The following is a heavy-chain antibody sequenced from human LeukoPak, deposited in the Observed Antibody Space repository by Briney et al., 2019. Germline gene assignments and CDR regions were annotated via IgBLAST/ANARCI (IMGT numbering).Heavy chain of an antibody. Sequence: PSETLSLTCTVSGGSISSSSYYWGWIRQPPGKGLEWIGSIYYSGSTYYNPSLKSRVTISVDTSKNQFSLKLSSVTAADTAVYYCARQPPQELHCSGDSCPPDYWGQGTLVTVSS. CDR2: IYYSGST. V-gene: IGHV4-39*01. D-gene: IGHD2-15*01. J-gene: IGHJ4*02. CDR3: ARQPPQELHCSGDSCPPDY. CDR1: GGSISSSSYY.